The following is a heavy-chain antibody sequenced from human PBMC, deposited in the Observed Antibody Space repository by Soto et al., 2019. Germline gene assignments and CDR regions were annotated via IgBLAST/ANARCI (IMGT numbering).Heavy chain of an antibody. CDR3: ARAMVRGKNYYGMDV. D-gene: IGHD3-10*01. CDR1: GYSFTSYW. CDR2: IYPGDSDT. V-gene: IGHV5-51*03. J-gene: IGHJ6*02. Sequence: EVQLVQSGAEVKKPGESLKISCNGSGYSFTSYWIGWVRRMPGKGLECMGIIYPGDSDTRYSPSFQGQVTISADKSISTAYLQCSSLKASDTAMYYCARAMVRGKNYYGMDVWGQGTTVTVSS.